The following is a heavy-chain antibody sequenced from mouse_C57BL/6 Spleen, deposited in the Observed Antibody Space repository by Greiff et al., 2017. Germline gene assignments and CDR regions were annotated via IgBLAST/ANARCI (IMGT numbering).Heavy chain of an antibody. D-gene: IGHD1-1*02. CDR1: GYSFTGYY. J-gene: IGHJ4*01. CDR3: AGYGYYAMDY. CDR2: INPSTGGT. Sequence: EVQRVESGPELVKPGASVKISCKASGYSFTGYYMNWVKPSPEKSLEWIGEINPSTGGTTYNQKFKAKATLTVDKSSSTAYMQHKSLTSEDSAVYDCAGYGYYAMDYWGQGTSVTVSS. V-gene: IGHV1-42*01.